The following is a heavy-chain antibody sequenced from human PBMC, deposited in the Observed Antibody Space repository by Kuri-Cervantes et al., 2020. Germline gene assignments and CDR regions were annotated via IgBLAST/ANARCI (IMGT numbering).Heavy chain of an antibody. D-gene: IGHD3-22*01. CDR2: IGTSRNYI. J-gene: IGHJ4*02. V-gene: IGHV3-21*01. CDR1: EFTFNNYN. Sequence: GGSLRLYYKAYEFTFNNYNINWARQAPEKQLEWVSSIGTSRNYIYYADSVKGRFTIYRDNTKNSLYLQMNSLRAEDTAVHYCASLPFYYYDSSGYRDYWGQGTLVTVSS. CDR3: ASLPFYYYDSSGYRDY.